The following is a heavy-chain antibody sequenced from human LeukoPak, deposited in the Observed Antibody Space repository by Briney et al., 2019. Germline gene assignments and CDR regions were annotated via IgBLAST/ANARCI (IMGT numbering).Heavy chain of an antibody. Sequence: PGGSLRLSCAASGFTFSSYAMSWVRQAPGKGLESVAIVNEDGSAKYYLDSVKGRFTISRDNARNSLYLEMNSLRAEDTAVYYCARDYWRSIDHWGQGTLVTVSS. CDR1: GFTFSSYA. CDR3: ARDYWRSIDH. CDR2: VNEDGSAK. V-gene: IGHV3-7*01. D-gene: IGHD1-1*01. J-gene: IGHJ4*02.